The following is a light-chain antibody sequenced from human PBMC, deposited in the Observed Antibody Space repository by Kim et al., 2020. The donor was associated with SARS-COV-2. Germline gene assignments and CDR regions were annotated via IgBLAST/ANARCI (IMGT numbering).Light chain of an antibody. CDR2: RNN. CDR1: SNNVGNQG. J-gene: IGLJ3*02. CDR3: SAWDSSLSAWV. V-gene: IGLV10-54*01. Sequence: QAGLTQPPSVSKGLSQTATLTCTGNSNNVGNQGVVWLQQHQGHPPKLLSYRNNNRPSGISERLSASRSGNTASLTITGLQPEDEADYYCSAWDSSLSAWVFGGGTKLTVL.